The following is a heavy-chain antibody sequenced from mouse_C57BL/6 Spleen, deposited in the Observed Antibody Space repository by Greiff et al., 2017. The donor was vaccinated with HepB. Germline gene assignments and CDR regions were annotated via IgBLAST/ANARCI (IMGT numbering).Heavy chain of an antibody. CDR1: GFNIKDDY. V-gene: IGHV14-4*01. D-gene: IGHD2-10*01. Sequence: VQLQQSGAELVRPGASVKLSCTASGFNIKDDYMHWVKQRPEQGLEWIGWIDPENGDTEYASKFQGKATITADTSSNTAYLQLSSLTSEDTAVYYCTTWPTRGGFAYWGQGTLVTVSA. J-gene: IGHJ3*01. CDR2: IDPENGDT. CDR3: TTWPTRGGFAY.